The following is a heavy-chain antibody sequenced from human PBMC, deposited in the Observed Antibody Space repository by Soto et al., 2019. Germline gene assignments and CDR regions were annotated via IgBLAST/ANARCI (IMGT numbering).Heavy chain of an antibody. Sequence: EVQLLESGGGLVQPGGSLRLSCAASGFTFSSYAMSWVRQAPGKGLEWVSAISGSGGSTYYADSVKGRFTISRDNYTNTLYLQMNRLRAEDTAVYDCARGESYDFWRGDFPSHFDSWGQGTLVTVSS. CDR3: ARGESYDFWRGDFPSHFDS. V-gene: IGHV3-23*01. CDR2: ISGSGGST. CDR1: GFTFSSYA. D-gene: IGHD3-3*01. J-gene: IGHJ4*02.